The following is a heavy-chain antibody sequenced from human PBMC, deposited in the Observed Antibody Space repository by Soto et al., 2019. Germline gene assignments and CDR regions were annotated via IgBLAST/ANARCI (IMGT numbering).Heavy chain of an antibody. CDR1: AGSITTDY. D-gene: IGHD2-15*01. Sequence: SETLSLTCNVSAGSITTDYWSWIRQAPGRGLQWIGYISSSGIPVYTPSLKSRLSISVDPSKNHFSLTLTSVTAADTAVYYCARQRSVVVTPWWFDPWGQGPLVTVSS. V-gene: IGHV4-59*01. CDR2: ISSSGIP. CDR3: ARQRSVVVTPWWFDP. J-gene: IGHJ5*02.